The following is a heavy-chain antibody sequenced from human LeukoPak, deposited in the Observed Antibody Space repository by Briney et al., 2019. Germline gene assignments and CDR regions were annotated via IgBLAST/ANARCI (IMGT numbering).Heavy chain of an antibody. CDR3: ARGLGGSSIGQVDH. V-gene: IGHV4-4*07. CDR1: GGSISNYF. J-gene: IGHJ4*02. CDR2: ISASGNT. Sequence: SETLSLTCSVSGGSISNYFWSWIRQYAGTGLEWIGRISASGNTNYNPSLRSRVTMSVDTSKNHFSLNLSDVTAADTAVYYCARGLGGSSIGQVDHWGQGTLVTVSS. D-gene: IGHD3-16*01.